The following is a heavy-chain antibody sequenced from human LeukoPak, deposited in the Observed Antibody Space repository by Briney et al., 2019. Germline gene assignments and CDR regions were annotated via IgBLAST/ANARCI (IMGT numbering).Heavy chain of an antibody. CDR1: GGSISSYY. J-gene: IGHJ6*03. CDR3: ARGLSGYSYGYNMDV. V-gene: IGHV4-59*01. Sequence: PSETLSLTCTVSGGSISSYYWSWIRQPPGKGLEWIGYIYYSGSTNYNPSSKSRVTISVDTSKNQFSLKLSSVTAADTAVYYCARGLSGYSYGYNMDVWGKGTTVTVSS. D-gene: IGHD5-18*01. CDR2: IYYSGST.